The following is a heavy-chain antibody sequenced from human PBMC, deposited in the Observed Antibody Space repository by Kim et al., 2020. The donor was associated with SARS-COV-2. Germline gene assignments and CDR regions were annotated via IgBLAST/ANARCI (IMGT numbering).Heavy chain of an antibody. D-gene: IGHD3-10*01. Sequence: GGSLRLSCAASGFTFSNAWMSWVRQAPGKGLEWVGGIKSKTDGGTTDYAAPVKGRFTISRDDSNNTLYLQMNSLKTEDTAVYYCTSRSNVLLWFGELWDYWGQGTLVTVSS. CDR1: GFTFSNAW. V-gene: IGHV3-15*01. CDR3: TSRSNVLLWFGELWDY. J-gene: IGHJ4*02. CDR2: IKSKTDGGTT.